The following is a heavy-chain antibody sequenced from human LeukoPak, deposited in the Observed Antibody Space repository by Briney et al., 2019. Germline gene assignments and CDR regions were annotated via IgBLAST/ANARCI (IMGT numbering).Heavy chain of an antibody. CDR1: GGSISSSSYY. CDR2: IYYSGST. V-gene: IGHV4-39*07. Sequence: SETLSLTCTVSGGSISSSSYYWGWIRQPPGKGLEWIGSIYYSGSTYYNPSLKSRVTISVDTSKNQFSLKLSSVTAADTAVYYCARGAFQWLAYDYWGQGTLVTVSP. J-gene: IGHJ4*02. D-gene: IGHD6-19*01. CDR3: ARGAFQWLAYDY.